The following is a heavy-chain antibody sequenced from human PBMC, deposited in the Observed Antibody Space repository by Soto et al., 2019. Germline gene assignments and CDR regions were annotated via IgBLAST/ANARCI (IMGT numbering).Heavy chain of an antibody. Sequence: SETLSLTCAVYGGSFSGYYWSWIRQPPGKGQEWIGEINHSGSTNYNPSLKSRVTISVDTSNNQFSLNLSSVTAADTVIFYCARRAGYYDFWSGSPDDYWGQRTLVTVSS. D-gene: IGHD3-3*01. J-gene: IGHJ4*02. V-gene: IGHV4-34*01. CDR2: INHSGST. CDR3: ARRAGYYDFWSGSPDDY. CDR1: GGSFSGYY.